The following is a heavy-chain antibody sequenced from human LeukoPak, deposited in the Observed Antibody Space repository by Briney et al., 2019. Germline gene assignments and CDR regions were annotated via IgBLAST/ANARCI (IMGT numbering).Heavy chain of an antibody. V-gene: IGHV4-59*01. D-gene: IGHD2-2*01. CDR1: GGSISPYY. J-gene: IGHJ5*02. Sequence: SETLSLTCTVSGGSISPYYWSWIRQPPGKGLEWIGYIYYSGSTNYNPSLKSRVTISVDTSKNQFSLKLSSVTAADTAVYYCARASTRGDWFDPWGQGTLVTVSS. CDR3: ARASTRGDWFDP. CDR2: IYYSGST.